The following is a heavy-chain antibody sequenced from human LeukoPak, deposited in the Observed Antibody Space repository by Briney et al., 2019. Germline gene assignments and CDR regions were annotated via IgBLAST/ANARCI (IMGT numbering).Heavy chain of an antibody. Sequence: PRGSLRLSCAVSGFTFSSYRLHWVRHAPGKGLVWVSRINSDGSSTSYADSVKGRFTISRDNAKNTLYLQMNSLRAEDTAVYYCARDVVRFGEPTYDYWGQGTLVTVSS. V-gene: IGHV3-74*01. CDR3: ARDVVRFGEPTYDY. J-gene: IGHJ4*02. CDR2: INSDGSST. D-gene: IGHD3-10*01. CDR1: GFTFSSYR.